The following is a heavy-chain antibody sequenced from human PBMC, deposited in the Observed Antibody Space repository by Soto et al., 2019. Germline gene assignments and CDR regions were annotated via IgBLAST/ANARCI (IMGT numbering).Heavy chain of an antibody. Sequence: HPGGSLRLSCAASGFTFSSYAMSWARQAPGKGLEWVSSIGVTGGTYYADSVKVRFAISRDNSRNTLDLQMNSLRADDTAVYYCATNYFFDSWGQGTPVTVSS. CDR2: IGVTGGT. J-gene: IGHJ4*02. CDR3: ATNYFFDS. CDR1: GFTFSSYA. V-gene: IGHV3-23*01.